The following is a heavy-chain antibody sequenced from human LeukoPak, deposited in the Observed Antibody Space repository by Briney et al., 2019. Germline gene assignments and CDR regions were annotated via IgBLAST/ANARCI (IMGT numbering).Heavy chain of an antibody. V-gene: IGHV3-30-3*01. CDR1: GFTFSSYA. Sequence: GGSLRLSCAASGFTFSSYAMHWVRQAPGKGLEWVAVISYDGSNKYYADSVKGRFTISRDNSKNTLYLQMNSLRAEDTAVYYCARDGWDIVEVPAALVCYYYYMDVWGKGTTVTVSS. J-gene: IGHJ6*03. CDR3: ARDGWDIVEVPAALVCYYYYMDV. D-gene: IGHD2-2*01. CDR2: ISYDGSNK.